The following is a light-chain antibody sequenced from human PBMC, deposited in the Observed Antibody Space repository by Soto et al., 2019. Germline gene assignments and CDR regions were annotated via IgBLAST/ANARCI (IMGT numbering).Light chain of an antibody. J-gene: IGKJ1*01. CDR2: GAS. V-gene: IGKV3-15*01. Sequence: IVMTQSPATLSVSPGERATLSCRASQTIDNKLAWYQQRPGQAPRLLIYGASIRATGIPARFSGSGSGTEFTLTISGRKSEDFGVYYCQQYKDWRTFGQGTNVDIK. CDR3: QQYKDWRT. CDR1: QTIDNK.